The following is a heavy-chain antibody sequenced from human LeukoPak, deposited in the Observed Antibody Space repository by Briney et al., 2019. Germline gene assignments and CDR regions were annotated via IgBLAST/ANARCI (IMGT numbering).Heavy chain of an antibody. Sequence: GGSLRLSCAASGFSFISYETQWVRQAPGKGRVWVSRINTDGVRTSYADSVKGRFTISRDNAKNTLYVQMNSLRAEDTSKYYCARELPREVTLDYWGQGTLVIVSS. CDR2: INTDGVRT. D-gene: IGHD2-21*02. CDR3: ARELPREVTLDY. J-gene: IGHJ4*02. V-gene: IGHV3-74*01. CDR1: GFSFISYE.